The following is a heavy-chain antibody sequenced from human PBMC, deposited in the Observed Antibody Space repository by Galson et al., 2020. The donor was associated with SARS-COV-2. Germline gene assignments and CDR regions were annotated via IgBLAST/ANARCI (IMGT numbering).Heavy chain of an antibody. CDR1: GFIFSSYA. D-gene: IGHD2-21*02. V-gene: IGHV3-23*01. J-gene: IGHJ4*02. Sequence: QAGGSLRLSCAASGFIFSSYAMNWVRQAPGKGLEWVSSISGSDDNTFHADSVKGRFTISRDNSKNTLYLQMNSLRAEDTALYYCAKDGGAYCGGDCLDYWGQGTLVTVSS. CDR3: AKDGGAYCGGDCLDY. CDR2: ISGSDDNT.